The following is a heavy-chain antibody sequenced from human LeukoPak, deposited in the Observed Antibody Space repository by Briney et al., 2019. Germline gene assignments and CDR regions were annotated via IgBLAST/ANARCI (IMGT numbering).Heavy chain of an antibody. V-gene: IGHV3-33*01. CDR1: GFTFSSYG. D-gene: IGHD3-22*01. J-gene: IGHJ4*02. CDR3: AGARDSSGYYYIY. CDR2: IWYDGSNK. Sequence: GGSLRLSCAASGFTFSSYGMHWVRQAPGKGLEWVAVIWYDGSNKYYADSVKGRFTISRDNSKNTLYLQMNSLRAEDTAVYYCAGARDSSGYYYIYWGQGTLVTVSS.